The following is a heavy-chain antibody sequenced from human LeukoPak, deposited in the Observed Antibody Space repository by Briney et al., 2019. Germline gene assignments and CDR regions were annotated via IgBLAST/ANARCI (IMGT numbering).Heavy chain of an antibody. J-gene: IGHJ4*02. V-gene: IGHV3-48*01. D-gene: IGHD6-6*01. Sequence: TGGSLGLSCAASGFTFSSYSMNWVRQTPGKGLEWVSYISSSRSTIYYADSVKGRFTISRDNAKNSLYLQMNSLRAEDTAVYYCAKEQSSSGFFDYWGQGTLVAVSS. CDR2: ISSSRSTI. CDR3: AKEQSSSGFFDY. CDR1: GFTFSSYS.